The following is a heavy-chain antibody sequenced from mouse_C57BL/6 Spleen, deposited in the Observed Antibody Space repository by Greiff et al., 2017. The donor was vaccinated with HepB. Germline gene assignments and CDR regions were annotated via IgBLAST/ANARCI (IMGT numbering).Heavy chain of an antibody. CDR1: GYTFTDYN. CDR2: INPNNGGT. J-gene: IGHJ3*01. CDR3: ARRTGTGFAY. V-gene: IGHV1-22*01. Sequence: EVQLQQSGPELGKPGASVKMSCKGSGYTFTDYNMPWVKQSHGKSLEWIGYINPNNGGTSYNQKFKGKATLTVNKSSSTAYMELRSLTSEDSAVYYCARRTGTGFAYWGQGTLVTVSA. D-gene: IGHD4-1*01.